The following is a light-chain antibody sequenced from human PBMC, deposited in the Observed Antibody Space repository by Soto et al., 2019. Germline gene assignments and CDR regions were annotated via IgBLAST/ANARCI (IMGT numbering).Light chain of an antibody. CDR2: DVS. J-gene: IGLJ1*01. CDR1: SSDVGGYNY. CDR3: SSYTRSSTLEV. V-gene: IGLV2-14*01. Sequence: QSALTQPASVSGSPGQSITISCTGTSSDVGGYNYVSWYQQHPGKAPKLMIYDVSNRPSGVSNRFSGSKSGNTASLTISGRQDEDEADYYCSSYTRSSTLEVFGTGTKLTVL.